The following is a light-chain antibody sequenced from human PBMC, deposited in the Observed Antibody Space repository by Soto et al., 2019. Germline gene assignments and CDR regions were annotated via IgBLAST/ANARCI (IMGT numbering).Light chain of an antibody. CDR3: QQYNNWPQT. Sequence: EKVMTQSPATLSVSPGERATLSCRASQSVSSNLAWYQQRPGQPPRLLIYGASTRATGIPVRFSGSGSGTEFTLTISSLQSEDFAVYYCQQYNNWPQTFGQGTKVEIK. CDR1: QSVSSN. CDR2: GAS. J-gene: IGKJ1*01. V-gene: IGKV3-15*01.